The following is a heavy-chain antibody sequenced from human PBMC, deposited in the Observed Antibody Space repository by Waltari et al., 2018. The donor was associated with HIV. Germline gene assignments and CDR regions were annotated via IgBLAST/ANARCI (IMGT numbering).Heavy chain of an antibody. CDR2: IYPDGTT. CDR1: NFSVSSHY. D-gene: IGHD3-16*02. V-gene: IGHV3-53*05. J-gene: IGHJ5*02. CDR3: TRGVRYLGP. Sequence: GGSLLQPGGSLLLPGFGANFSVSSHYFTSVRQSPTRGLEWVATIYPDGTTHYPNSVKDRFVISRDTSKNIVFLLMKYLLFDDSAKYFCTRGVRYLGPWGQGTQVTVSS.